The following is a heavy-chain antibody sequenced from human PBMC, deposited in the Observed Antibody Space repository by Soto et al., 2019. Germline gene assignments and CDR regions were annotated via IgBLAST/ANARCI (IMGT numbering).Heavy chain of an antibody. CDR1: GYTLTELS. D-gene: IGHD3-10*01. J-gene: IGHJ4*02. Sequence: GASVKVSCKVSGYTLTELSIHWVRQAPGEGLEWMGGFDLENGETIYAQRFQGRVTMTEESSADTPYMELSSLRSEDTAVYYCATDQVYYYGSGSYYRAGGYFDYWGQGTLVTVSS. V-gene: IGHV1-24*01. CDR2: FDLENGET. CDR3: ATDQVYYYGSGSYYRAGGYFDY.